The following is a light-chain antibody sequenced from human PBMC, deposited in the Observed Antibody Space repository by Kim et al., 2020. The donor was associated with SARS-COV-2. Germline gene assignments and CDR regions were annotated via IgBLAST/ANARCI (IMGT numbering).Light chain of an antibody. J-gene: IGLJ2*01. CDR1: SIGSKS. CDR2: YDS. V-gene: IGLV3-21*04. CDR3: QVWHSSSDHRVV. Sequence: SYELTQPSSVSVAPGKTAIITCGGNSIGSKSVHWYQQKPGQAPVLVISYDSDRPSGIPERFSGSNSGNTAALTISRVEAGDEADYYCQVWHSSSDHRVVF.